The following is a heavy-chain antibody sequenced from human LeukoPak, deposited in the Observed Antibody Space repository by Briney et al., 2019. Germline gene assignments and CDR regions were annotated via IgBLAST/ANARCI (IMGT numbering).Heavy chain of an antibody. Sequence: PSETLSLTCTVSGGSISSSSYYWGWIRQPPGKGLERIGSIYYSGSTYYNPSLKSRVTISVDTSKNQFSLKLSSVTAADTAVYYCARHRTVPYYDILTGSLKSDAFDIWGQGTMVTVSS. J-gene: IGHJ3*02. CDR2: IYYSGST. D-gene: IGHD3-9*01. CDR1: GGSISSSSYY. V-gene: IGHV4-39*01. CDR3: ARHRTVPYYDILTGSLKSDAFDI.